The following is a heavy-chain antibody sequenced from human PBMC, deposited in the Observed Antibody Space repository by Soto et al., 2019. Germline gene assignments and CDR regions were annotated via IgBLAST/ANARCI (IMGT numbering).Heavy chain of an antibody. D-gene: IGHD2-15*01. J-gene: IGHJ5*02. CDR3: ARESGCSGGSCYSEGYWFDP. Sequence: QVQLVQSGAEVKKPGSSVKVSCKASGGTFSSYAISWVRQAPGQGLEWMGGIIPIFGTANYAQKFQGRVTITADESTSTAYMELSSLRSEDTAVYYCARESGCSGGSCYSEGYWFDPCGQGTLVTVSS. CDR2: IIPIFGTA. CDR1: GGTFSSYA. V-gene: IGHV1-69*01.